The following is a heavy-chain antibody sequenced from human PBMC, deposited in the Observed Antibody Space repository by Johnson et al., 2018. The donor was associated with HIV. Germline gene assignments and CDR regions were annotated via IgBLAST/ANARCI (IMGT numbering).Heavy chain of an antibody. V-gene: IGHV3-66*01. CDR3: ARGPGGGEDALDI. CDR2: IYKGGFV. D-gene: IGHD3-16*01. J-gene: IGHJ3*02. CDR1: GFTFSDAW. Sequence: VQLVESGGGLVKPGGSLRLSCAASGFTFSDAWLSWVRQAPGKGLECVSVIYKGGFVHYADSVKGRFTISRDNSKNTLYLQMNNLRVEDTAVYYCARGPGGGEDALDIWGQGTMVTVSS.